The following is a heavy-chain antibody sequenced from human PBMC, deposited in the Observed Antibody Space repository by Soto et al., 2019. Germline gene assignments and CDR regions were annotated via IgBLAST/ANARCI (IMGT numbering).Heavy chain of an antibody. V-gene: IGHV6-1*01. D-gene: IGHD1-26*01. J-gene: IGHJ4*01. CDR3: AIGEQYSGRIFDY. CDR1: GDIVSSNRAW. Sequence: QVQLQQAAPGLVNPSQPPPLTCAITGDIVSSNRAWWSWVRQSPSRGLEWLGRTYYRSKWYYEYAVTVRVRITIDPDTSKNHHYLQLNSVAPEDTSLYFWAIGEQYSGRIFDYWGQGTLVTVSS. CDR2: TYYRSKWYY.